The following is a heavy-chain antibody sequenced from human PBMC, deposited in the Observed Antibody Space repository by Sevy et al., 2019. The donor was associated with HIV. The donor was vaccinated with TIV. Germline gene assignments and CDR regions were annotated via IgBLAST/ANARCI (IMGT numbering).Heavy chain of an antibody. D-gene: IGHD3-3*01. CDR2: ISDCGAVI. J-gene: IGHJ4*02. CDR1: GFNFSSHK. CDR3: AKEGAFWSGYYVDY. Sequence: GGSLRLSCAASGFNFSSHKMNWIRQAPGKGLEWVAYISDCGAVIHYADSVKGRFTISRDNSKNSLYLQMNSLRADDTAVYYCAKEGAFWSGYYVDYWGQGTLVTVSS. V-gene: IGHV3-48*03.